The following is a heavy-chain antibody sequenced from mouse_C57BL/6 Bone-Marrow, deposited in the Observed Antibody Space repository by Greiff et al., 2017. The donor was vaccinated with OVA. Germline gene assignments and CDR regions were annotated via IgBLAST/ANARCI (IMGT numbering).Heavy chain of an antibody. CDR2: ISDGGSYT. CDR1: GFTFSSYA. CDR3: AREGGYSGY. J-gene: IGHJ2*01. Sequence: EVQLGESGGGLVKPGGSLKLSCAASGFTFSSYAMSWVRQTPEKRLEWVATISDGGSYTYYPDNVKGRFTISRDNAKNNLYLQMSHLKSEDTAMYYCAREGGYSGYWGKGTTLTVSS. V-gene: IGHV5-4*01. D-gene: IGHD2-3*01.